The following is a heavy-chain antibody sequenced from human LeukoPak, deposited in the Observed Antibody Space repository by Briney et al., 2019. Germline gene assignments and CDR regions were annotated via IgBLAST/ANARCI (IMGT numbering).Heavy chain of an antibody. CDR2: ISSSSSYI. J-gene: IGHJ4*02. Sequence: GGSLRLSCAASGFTFSSYSMNWVRQAPGKGLEWVSSISSSSSYIYYADSVKGRFTISRDNAKNSLYLQMNSLRAEDTAVYYCARDSGWFGEYYFDYWGQGTLVTVSS. D-gene: IGHD3-10*01. CDR1: GFTFSSYS. CDR3: ARDSGWFGEYYFDY. V-gene: IGHV3-21*01.